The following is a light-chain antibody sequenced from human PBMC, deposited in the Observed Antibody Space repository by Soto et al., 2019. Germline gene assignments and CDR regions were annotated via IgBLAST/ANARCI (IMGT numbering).Light chain of an antibody. CDR3: ETWDSNTVV. CDR1: SGHSSYI. Sequence: QSVLTQSSSASASLGSSVKLTCTLSSGHSSYIIAWHQQQPGKAPRYLMKLEGSGSYNKGSGVPDSFSGSSSGADRYLTISNLQSEDEADYYCETWDSNTVVFGGGTKLTVL. V-gene: IGLV4-60*03. CDR2: LEGSGSY. J-gene: IGLJ2*01.